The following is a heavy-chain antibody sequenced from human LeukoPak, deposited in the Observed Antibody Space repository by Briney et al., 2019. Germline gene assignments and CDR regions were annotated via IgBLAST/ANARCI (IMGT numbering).Heavy chain of an antibody. D-gene: IGHD6-13*01. V-gene: IGHV1-69*04. CDR2: IIPILGIA. Sequence: SVTVSCKASGGTFSSYAISWVRQAPGQGLEWMGRIIPILGIANYAQKFQGRVTITADKSTSTAYMELSSLRSEDTAVYYCASTIAAAGTLRSDYWGQGTLVTVSS. J-gene: IGHJ4*02. CDR1: GGTFSSYA. CDR3: ASTIAAAGTLRSDY.